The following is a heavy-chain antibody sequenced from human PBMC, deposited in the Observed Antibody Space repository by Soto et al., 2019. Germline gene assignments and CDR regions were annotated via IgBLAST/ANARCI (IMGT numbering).Heavy chain of an antibody. CDR2: INPEETTT. J-gene: IGHJ4*02. V-gene: IGHV3-74*01. Sequence: XGSLRLSCVAAGFSFSSNWMHWVRQAPGKGLVWVSRINPEETTTTYADPVEGRFTISRDNAKSTLYPQMNSLRVEDTAVYYCTRDTFGARDYWGQGTLVTVSS. CDR1: GFSFSSNW. CDR3: TRDTFGARDY. D-gene: IGHD1-26*01.